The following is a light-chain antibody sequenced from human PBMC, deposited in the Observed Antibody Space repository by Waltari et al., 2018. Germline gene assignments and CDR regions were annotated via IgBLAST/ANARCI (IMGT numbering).Light chain of an antibody. CDR2: EVT. Sequence: QSALTQPASVSGSPGQSITISCPGTNSDVGSYNLVSWYQQHPGKAPTLTLYEVTKWPSRVPNRFSGSKSGNTASLTISGLQAEDEADYYCSSYAGGSTVIFGGGTKVTVL. V-gene: IGLV2-23*02. CDR3: SSYAGGSTVI. CDR1: NSDVGSYNL. J-gene: IGLJ2*01.